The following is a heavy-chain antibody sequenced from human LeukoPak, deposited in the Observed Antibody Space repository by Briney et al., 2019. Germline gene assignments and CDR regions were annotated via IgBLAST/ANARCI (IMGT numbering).Heavy chain of an antibody. CDR2: IYYSGST. CDR1: GGSISSYY. V-gene: IGHV4-59*01. Sequence: PSETLSLTCTVSGGSISSYYWSWIRQPPGKGLEWIGYIYYSGSTNYNPSLKSRVTISVDTSKNQFSLKLSSVTAADTAVYYCARGPHSSGWYAAYYYYMDVWGKGTTVTVSS. J-gene: IGHJ6*03. D-gene: IGHD6-19*01. CDR3: ARGPHSSGWYAAYYYYMDV.